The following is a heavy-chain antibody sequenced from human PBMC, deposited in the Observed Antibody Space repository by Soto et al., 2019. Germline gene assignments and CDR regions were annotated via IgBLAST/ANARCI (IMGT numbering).Heavy chain of an antibody. J-gene: IGHJ6*02. CDR1: GFTITSSA. Sequence: ASVKVSWKASGFTITSSAVQWVRQAPGQGLEWMGWINPNSGGTNYAQKFQGWVTMTRDTSISTAYMELSRLRSDDTAVYYCARGRRVGATSYYYGMDVWGQGTTVTVSS. CDR2: INPNSGGT. CDR3: ARGRRVGATSYYYGMDV. D-gene: IGHD1-26*01. V-gene: IGHV1-2*04.